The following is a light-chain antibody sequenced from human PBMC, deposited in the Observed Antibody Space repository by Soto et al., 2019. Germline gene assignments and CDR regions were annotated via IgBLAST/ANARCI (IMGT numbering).Light chain of an antibody. CDR1: QSVSSN. CDR2: GAS. CDR3: QKRSNWPLIT. V-gene: IGKV3-11*01. J-gene: IGKJ5*01. Sequence: EIVMTQSPATLSVSPGERATLSCRASQSVSSNLAWYQQKPGQAPRLLIYGASNRATGIPARFSGSGSGTDFTLTISRLEPEDFAVYYCQKRSNWPLITFGQGTRLEIK.